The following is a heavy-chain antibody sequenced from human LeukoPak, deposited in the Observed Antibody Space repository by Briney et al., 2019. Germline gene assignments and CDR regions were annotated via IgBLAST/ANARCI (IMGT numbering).Heavy chain of an antibody. Sequence: PGGSLRLSCAASGFTFSSYAMHWVRQAPGKGLEWVAVISYDGSNKYYADSVKGRLTISRDNSKNTLYLQMNSLRAEDTAVYYCARGGDYLDYWGQGTLVTVSS. J-gene: IGHJ4*02. CDR3: ARGGDYLDY. V-gene: IGHV3-30*04. CDR2: ISYDGSNK. D-gene: IGHD4-17*01. CDR1: GFTFSSYA.